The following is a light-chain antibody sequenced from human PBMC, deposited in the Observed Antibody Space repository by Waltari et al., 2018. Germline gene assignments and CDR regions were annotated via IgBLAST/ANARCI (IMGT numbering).Light chain of an antibody. Sequence: QSVLTQPPSVSGAPRQRVTISCSGSSSNIDNNALNWYQHLPGRAPKLLIRYDNLLPSGVSARFSASKSGTSASLAISGLQSDDEADYYCATWDDSLNAYVFGSGTKVTVV. CDR3: ATWDDSLNAYV. J-gene: IGLJ1*01. V-gene: IGLV1-36*01. CDR2: YDN. CDR1: SSNIDNNA.